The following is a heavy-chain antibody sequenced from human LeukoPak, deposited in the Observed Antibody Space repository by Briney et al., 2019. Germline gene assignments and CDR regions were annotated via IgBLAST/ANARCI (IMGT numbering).Heavy chain of an antibody. CDR1: GGSVSSGRYY. CDR3: ARASGVSCYLLPI. Sequence: SGTLSLTCTVPGGSVSSGRYYWSWIRQPPGKGLEWIGFIYYSVSTSYNPSYSSGSTNYNPSLKSRVTISIDTSKNQFSLRLNSVTPADTAVYYCARASGVSCYLLPIWGQGTLVTVSS. J-gene: IGHJ4*02. CDR2: IYYSVSTSYNPSYSSGST. V-gene: IGHV4-61*01. D-gene: IGHD2-15*01.